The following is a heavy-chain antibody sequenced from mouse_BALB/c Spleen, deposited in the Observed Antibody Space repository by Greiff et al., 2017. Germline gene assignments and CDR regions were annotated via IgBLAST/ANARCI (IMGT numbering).Heavy chain of an antibody. D-gene: IGHD1-1*01. Sequence: VKLMESGAELAKPGASVKMSCKASGYTFTSYWMHWVKQRPGQGLEWIGYINPSTGYTEYNQKFKDKATLTADKSSSTAYMQLSSLTSEDSAVYYCAGYGSLYWYFDVWGAGTTVTVSS. CDR2: INPSTGYT. CDR1: GYTFTSYW. CDR3: AGYGSLYWYFDV. V-gene: IGHV1-7*01. J-gene: IGHJ1*01.